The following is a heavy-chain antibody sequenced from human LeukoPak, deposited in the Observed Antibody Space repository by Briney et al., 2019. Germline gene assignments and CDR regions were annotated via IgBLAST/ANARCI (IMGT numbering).Heavy chain of an antibody. CDR1: GYTFTNYR. Sequence: ASVKVSCKASGYTFTNYRISWVRQAPGQGLEWMGWISAYNGDINYAQKLQGRVTMTTDTSTSTAYMELRSLRPDDTAVYYCGRPYSSGPPLPDYWGQGTLVTVSS. V-gene: IGHV1-18*01. D-gene: IGHD6-19*01. CDR3: GRPYSSGPPLPDY. J-gene: IGHJ4*02. CDR2: ISAYNGDI.